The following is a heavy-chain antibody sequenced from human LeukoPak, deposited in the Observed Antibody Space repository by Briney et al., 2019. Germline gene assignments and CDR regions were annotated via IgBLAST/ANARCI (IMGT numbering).Heavy chain of an antibody. CDR2: ISSSSTYI. CDR3: ARDRGDFPFDY. Sequence: PGGSLRLSCAASGFTFSNYSMNWVRQAPGKGLEWVSSISSSSTYIYYADSVKGRFTISRDNAKNSLYLQMNSLRAEDTAVYYCARDRGDFPFDYWGQGTLVTVSS. V-gene: IGHV3-21*01. J-gene: IGHJ4*02. D-gene: IGHD7-27*01. CDR1: GFTFSNYS.